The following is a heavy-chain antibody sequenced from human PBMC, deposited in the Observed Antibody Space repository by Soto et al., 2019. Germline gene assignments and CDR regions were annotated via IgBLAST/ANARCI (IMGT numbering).Heavy chain of an antibody. D-gene: IGHD3-22*01. CDR1: GGSISSDNW. V-gene: IGHV4-4*02. Sequence: QVQLQESGPGLVKPSGTLSLTCVVSGGSISSDNWWSWVRQPTGKGLEWIGEIYHSGSTNYNPSLKSRVTMSVDWSKDQFSLKLRSVTAADTAVYYCARNRQYYYDSSGYTFDYWGQGALVTVSS. CDR3: ARNRQYYYDSSGYTFDY. CDR2: IYHSGST. J-gene: IGHJ4*02.